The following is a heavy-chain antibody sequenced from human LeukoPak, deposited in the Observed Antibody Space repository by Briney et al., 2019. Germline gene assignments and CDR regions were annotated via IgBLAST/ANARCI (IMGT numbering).Heavy chain of an antibody. V-gene: IGHV3-13*01. D-gene: IGHD3-10*01. CDR1: GFTFSSYD. CDR3: TRVRGVILYDD. J-gene: IGHJ4*02. Sequence: GASLRLSCAASGFTFSSYDMHWVRQATGKGLEWVSAIGTAGDTYYPGSVKGRFTISRENAKNSLYLQMNSLRAGDTAVYYCTRVRGVILYDDWGQGILVTVSS. CDR2: IGTAGDT.